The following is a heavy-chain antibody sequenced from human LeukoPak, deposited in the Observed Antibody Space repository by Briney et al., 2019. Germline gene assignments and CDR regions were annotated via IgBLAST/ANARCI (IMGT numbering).Heavy chain of an antibody. D-gene: IGHD2/OR15-2a*01. CDR1: GYTFTSYD. J-gene: IGHJ3*02. Sequence: APVKVSCKASGYTFTSYDISWVRQAPGQGLEWMGWISAYNGNTNYAQKLQGRVTMATDTSTSTAYMELRSLRSDDTAVYYCARAGYYGTNAFDIWGQGTMVTVSS. CDR3: ARAGYYGTNAFDI. CDR2: ISAYNGNT. V-gene: IGHV1-18*01.